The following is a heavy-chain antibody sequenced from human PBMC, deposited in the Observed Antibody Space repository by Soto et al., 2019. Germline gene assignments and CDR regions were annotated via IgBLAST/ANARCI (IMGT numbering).Heavy chain of an antibody. CDR2: ISYDGSNK. CDR1: GFTFSSYA. V-gene: IGHV3-30-3*01. CDR3: ARDGDYYGSGSYLDYYYYYGMDG. J-gene: IGHJ6*02. Sequence: GGSLGLSCAASGFTFSSYAMHWFRQAPGKGLEWVAVISYDGSNKYYADSVKGRFTISRDNSKNTLYLQMNSLRAEDTAVYYCARDGDYYGSGSYLDYYYYYGMDGWGQGIFVTVSS. D-gene: IGHD3-10*01.